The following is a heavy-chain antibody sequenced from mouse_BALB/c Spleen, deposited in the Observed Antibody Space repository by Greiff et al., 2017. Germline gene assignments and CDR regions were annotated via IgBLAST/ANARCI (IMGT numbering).Heavy chain of an antibody. CDR3: ARFGNYVMDY. CDR2: ISYSGST. CDR1: GYSITSDYA. Sequence: ESGPGLVKPSQSLSLTCTVTGYSITSDYAWNWIRQFPGNKLEWMGYISYSGSTSYNPSLKSRISITRDTSKNQFFLQLNSVTTEDTATYYCARFGNYVMDYWGQGTSVTVSS. J-gene: IGHJ4*01. V-gene: IGHV3-2*02. D-gene: IGHD2-1*01.